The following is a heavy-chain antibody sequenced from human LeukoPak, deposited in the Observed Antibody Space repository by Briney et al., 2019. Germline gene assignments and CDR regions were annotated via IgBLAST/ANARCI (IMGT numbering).Heavy chain of an antibody. D-gene: IGHD6-6*01. CDR3: AKLFGSSSPFDH. V-gene: IGHV3-30*18. CDR2: ISYDGSNK. CDR1: GVTFSSYG. Sequence: GGSLRLSCAASGVTFSSYGMHWVRQAPGKGLEWVAVISYDGSNKYHADSVKGRFTISRDNSKNTLYLQMNSLRAEDTAVYYCAKLFGSSSPFDHWGQGTLVTVSS. J-gene: IGHJ4*02.